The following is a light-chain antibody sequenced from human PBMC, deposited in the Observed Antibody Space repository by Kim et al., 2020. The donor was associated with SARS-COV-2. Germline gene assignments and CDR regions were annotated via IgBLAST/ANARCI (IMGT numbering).Light chain of an antibody. CDR2: GND. V-gene: IGLV1-40*01. J-gene: IGLJ1*01. Sequence: VQWYQQFPGSAPRLLIYGNDNRPSGVSDRFSGSKSGTSASLAITGLQAEDEADYYCQSYDRTLSAPYVFGSGTRVTVL. CDR3: QSYDRTLSAPYV.